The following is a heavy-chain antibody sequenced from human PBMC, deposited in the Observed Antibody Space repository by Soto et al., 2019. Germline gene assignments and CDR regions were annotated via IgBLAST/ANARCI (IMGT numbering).Heavy chain of an antibody. CDR2: ISYSGSA. CDR1: GGSISSGNYY. CDR3: ARHFVAVVIKGWGY. J-gene: IGHJ4*02. V-gene: IGHV4-39*01. Sequence: SETLSLTCTVSGGSISSGNYYWSWIRQPPGKGLEWIGFISYSGSAYYNPSLKSRVSMSVDTSKNQFSLKLVSVTAADTAVYYCARHFVAVVIKGWGYWGQGTLVTVSS. D-gene: IGHD3-10*01.